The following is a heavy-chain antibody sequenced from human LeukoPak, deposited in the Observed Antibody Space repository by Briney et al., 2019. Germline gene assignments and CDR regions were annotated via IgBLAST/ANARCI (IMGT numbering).Heavy chain of an antibody. D-gene: IGHD4-11*01. J-gene: IGHJ5*02. CDR3: ARDLYRDSLPVSWFDP. CDR1: GYTFTSYG. Sequence: ASVKVSCKASGYTFTSYGISWVRQAPGQGLEWMGWISYYNGNTNYAQKLQGRVTMTTDTSTSTAYMELRSLRSDDTAVYYCARDLYRDSLPVSWFDPWGQGTLVTVSS. CDR2: ISYYNGNT. V-gene: IGHV1-18*01.